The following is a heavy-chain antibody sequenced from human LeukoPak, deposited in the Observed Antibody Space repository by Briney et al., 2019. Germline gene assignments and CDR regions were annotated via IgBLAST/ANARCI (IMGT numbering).Heavy chain of an antibody. D-gene: IGHD2-15*01. CDR2: INPSGGST. CDR3: AMVGSFDY. J-gene: IGHJ4*02. CDR1: GYTFTSYG. V-gene: IGHV1-46*01. Sequence: ASVKVSCKASGYTFTSYGISWVRQAPGQGLEWMGIINPSGGSTSYAQKFQGRVTMTRDTSTSTVYMELSSLRSEDTAVYYCAMVGSFDYWGQGTLVTVSS.